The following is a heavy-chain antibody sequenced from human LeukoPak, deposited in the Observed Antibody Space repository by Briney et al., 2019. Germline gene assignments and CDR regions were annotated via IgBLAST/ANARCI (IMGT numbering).Heavy chain of an antibody. J-gene: IGHJ4*02. CDR2: IRYDGSNK. CDR3: AKDRAGDFWSGYFLA. D-gene: IGHD3-3*01. Sequence: GRSLRLSCAASGFTFSSYGMHWVRQAPGKGLEWVAFIRYDGSNKYYADSVKGRFTISRDNSKNTLYLQMNSLRAEDTAVYYCAKDRAGDFWSGYFLAWGQGTLVTVSS. CDR1: GFTFSSYG. V-gene: IGHV3-30*02.